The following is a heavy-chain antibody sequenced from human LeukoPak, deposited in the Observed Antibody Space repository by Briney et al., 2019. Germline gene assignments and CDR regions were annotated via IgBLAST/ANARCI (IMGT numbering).Heavy chain of an antibody. Sequence: SKTLSLTCTVSGGSISSHYWSWIRQPPGKGLEWIGYIYYSGSTNYNPSLKSRVTISVDTSKNQFSLKLSSVTAADTAVYYCARSRAYYDSSGYQGWFDPWGQGTLVTVSS. V-gene: IGHV4-59*11. D-gene: IGHD3-22*01. CDR3: ARSRAYYDSSGYQGWFDP. CDR2: IYYSGST. CDR1: GGSISSHY. J-gene: IGHJ5*02.